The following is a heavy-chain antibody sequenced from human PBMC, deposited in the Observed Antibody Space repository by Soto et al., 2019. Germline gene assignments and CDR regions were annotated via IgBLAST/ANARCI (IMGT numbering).Heavy chain of an antibody. J-gene: IGHJ4*02. V-gene: IGHV3-23*01. D-gene: IGHD3-16*01. CDR1: GFKFSNYA. CDR2: ISATGGGT. Sequence: PGGSLRLSCAASGFKFSNYAMSWVRQAPGKGLEWVSLISATGGGTYYADSVKGRFTISRDNSHNTLYLQVHSLTAEDTAVYYCAKDRRAGGNSAFYFDFWAPGAQVTVSS. CDR3: AKDRRAGGNSAFYFDF.